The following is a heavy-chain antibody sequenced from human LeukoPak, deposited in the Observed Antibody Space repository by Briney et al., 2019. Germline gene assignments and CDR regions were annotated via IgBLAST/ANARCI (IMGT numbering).Heavy chain of an antibody. CDR1: GFTFRSYS. V-gene: IGHV3-21*01. CDR2: MSSSSSYI. J-gene: IGHJ4*02. Sequence: PGGSLRLSCAASGFTFRSYSMNWVRQAPGKGLEWVSSMSSSSSYIYYADSVKGRFTISRDNAKNSLYLQMNSLRAEDTAVYYCARNDYPDYYFDYWGQGTLVTVSS. D-gene: IGHD1-1*01. CDR3: ARNDYPDYYFDY.